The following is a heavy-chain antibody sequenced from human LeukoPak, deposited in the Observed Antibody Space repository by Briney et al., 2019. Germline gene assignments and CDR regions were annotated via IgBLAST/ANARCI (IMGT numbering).Heavy chain of an antibody. J-gene: IGHJ4*02. CDR2: ISGSSGGT. D-gene: IGHD1-1*01. CDR1: GFTFSTYA. CDR3: AKDRSWIIDAWFDF. V-gene: IGHV3-23*01. Sequence: GRSLRLSCAASGFTFSTYAMSWVRQAPGKGLEWVSAISGSSGGTYYADSVKGRFTISRDNSKNTLYLQMNSLRAEDTAVYYCAKDRSWIIDAWFDFWGQGTRVTVSS.